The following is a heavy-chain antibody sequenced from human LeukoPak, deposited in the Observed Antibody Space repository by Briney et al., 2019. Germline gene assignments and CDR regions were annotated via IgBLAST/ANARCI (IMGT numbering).Heavy chain of an antibody. V-gene: IGHV1-18*01. CDR1: GYTFTSYG. CDR2: IGTYSGST. J-gene: IGHJ6*02. D-gene: IGHD2-8*01. CDR3: ARESLAGVKYYYGMDV. Sequence: SVKVSCKASGYTFTSYGISWVRQAPGQGLEWMGWIGTYSGSTNYAQKLQGRVTMTTDTTTSTAYMELRSLRSDDTAVYYCARESLAGVKYYYGMDVWGQGTTVTVSS.